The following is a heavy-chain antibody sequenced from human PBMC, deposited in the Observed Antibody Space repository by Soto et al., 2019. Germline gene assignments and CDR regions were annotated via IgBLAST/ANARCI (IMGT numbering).Heavy chain of an antibody. CDR2: IYYSGST. D-gene: IGHD4-17*01. Sequence: QVQLQESGPGLVKPSETLSLTCTVSGGSISSYYWSWIRQPPGKGLEWIGYIYYSGSTNYNPSLQSRVTISVDTSKNQFSLKLSSVTAADTAVYYCARDYGDPLGGLFDYWGQGTLVTVSS. V-gene: IGHV4-59*08. CDR1: GGSISSYY. J-gene: IGHJ4*02. CDR3: ARDYGDPLGGLFDY.